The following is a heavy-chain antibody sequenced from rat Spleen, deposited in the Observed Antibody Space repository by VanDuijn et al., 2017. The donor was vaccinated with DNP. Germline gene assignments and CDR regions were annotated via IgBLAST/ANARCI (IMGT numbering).Heavy chain of an antibody. CDR1: GFTFSNYY. V-gene: IGHV5-27*01. J-gene: IGHJ2*01. CDR3: TRGGTYYFDY. D-gene: IGHD4-3*01. Sequence: EVQLVESGGGLVQPGRSLRLSCAASGFTFSNYYMAWVPQAPEKGLEWVAASSPSGVRTYYPDSVNGRFTVSRDDSTSTLYLQMDSLRSEDTATYYCTRGGTYYFDYWGQGVLVTVSS. CDR2: SSPSGVRT.